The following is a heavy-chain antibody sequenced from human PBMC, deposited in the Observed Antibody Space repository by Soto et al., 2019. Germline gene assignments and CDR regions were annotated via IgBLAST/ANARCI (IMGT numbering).Heavy chain of an antibody. CDR3: APHVSCSGGSCQYDAFAI. J-gene: IGHJ3*02. CDR2: ITADGGT. CDR1: GFTVSSHA. Sequence: EVQVLESGGGLVQPGGSLRLSCEGSGFTVSSHAMTWIRQAQGKGPEWVSTITADGGTYYADSVKGRFAMSRDTSESTLYLQMNSLGAEATAAYYCAPHVSCSGGSCQYDAFAIRGQGTMVTVS. D-gene: IGHD2-15*01. V-gene: IGHV3-23*01.